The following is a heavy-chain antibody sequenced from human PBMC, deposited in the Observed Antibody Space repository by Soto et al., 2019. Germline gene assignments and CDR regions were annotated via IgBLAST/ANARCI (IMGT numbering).Heavy chain of an antibody. J-gene: IGHJ4*02. Sequence: RFQGRVTITRDTSASTAYMELSSLRSEDTAVYYCARAPNSGSYYFDYWGQGTLVTVSS. D-gene: IGHD1-26*01. V-gene: IGHV1-3*01. CDR3: ARAPNSGSYYFDY.